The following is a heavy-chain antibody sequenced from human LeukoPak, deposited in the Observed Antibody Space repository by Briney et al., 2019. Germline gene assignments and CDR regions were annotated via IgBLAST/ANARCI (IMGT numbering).Heavy chain of an antibody. D-gene: IGHD5-12*01. CDR2: IYNSGST. CDR3: ARGSGYDPYPYYYYGMDV. CDR1: GGSISSYF. Sequence: SETLSLTCTVSGGSISSYFWSWIRQPAGKGLEWIGRIYNSGSTNYNPSLKSRVTISVDTSKNQFSLKLSSVTAADTAVYYCARGSGYDPYPYYYYGMDVWGQGTTVTVSS. J-gene: IGHJ6*02. V-gene: IGHV4-4*07.